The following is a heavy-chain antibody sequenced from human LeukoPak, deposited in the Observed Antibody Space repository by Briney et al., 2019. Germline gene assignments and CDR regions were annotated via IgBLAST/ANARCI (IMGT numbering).Heavy chain of an antibody. V-gene: IGHV3-30*04. CDR3: ASRVLLYDSSGYSDY. D-gene: IGHD3-22*01. CDR1: GFPFRSYA. Sequence: GGSLRLSCAASGFPFRSYALHWVRQAPGKGLEWVALMSYDGSNEYYADSVKGRFTISRDNSKNTLYLQLDSLRTEDTAVYYCASRVLLYDSSGYSDYWGQGTLVTVSS. J-gene: IGHJ4*02. CDR2: MSYDGSNE.